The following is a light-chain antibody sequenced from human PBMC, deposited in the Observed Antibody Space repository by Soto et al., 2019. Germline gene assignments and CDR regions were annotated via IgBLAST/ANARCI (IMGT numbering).Light chain of an antibody. CDR3: QQYNSYPWT. CDR2: GAS. V-gene: IGKV3-11*01. CDR1: QSVSSY. J-gene: IGKJ1*01. Sequence: EIVLTQSPATLSLSPGERATLSCRASQSVSSYLAWYQQKPGQAPRLLIYGASSRATGIPDRFSGSGSGTEFTLSISSLQPDDFATYYCQQYNSYPWTFGQGTKVDIK.